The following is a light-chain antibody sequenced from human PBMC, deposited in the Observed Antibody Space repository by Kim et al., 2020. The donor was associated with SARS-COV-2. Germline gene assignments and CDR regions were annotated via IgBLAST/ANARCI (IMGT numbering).Light chain of an antibody. CDR1: QSITNY. V-gene: IGKV1-39*01. J-gene: IGKJ1*01. CDR3: QQSYSTPRT. CDR2: AAS. Sequence: DIQMTQSPSSLSASVGDRVTITCRASQSITNYLNWYQQTPGKAPELLIYAASNLQSGVPSRFSGSGSGTDFTLTISSLQPKDFATYYCQQSYSTPRTFGQGTKVEI.